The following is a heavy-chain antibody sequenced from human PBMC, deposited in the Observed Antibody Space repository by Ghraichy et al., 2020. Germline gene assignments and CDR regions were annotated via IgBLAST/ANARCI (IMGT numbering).Heavy chain of an antibody. D-gene: IGHD3-22*01. J-gene: IGHJ4*02. V-gene: IGHV3-64D*06. CDR1: GFTFSSYA. Sequence: GGSLRLSCSASGFTFSSYAMHWVRQAPGKGLEYVSAISSNGGSTYYADSVQGRFTISRGNSKNTLYLQMSSLRAEDTAVYYCVKGSRITMILVVITGDYLYYWGQGTLVTVSS. CDR3: VKGSRITMILVVITGDYLYY. CDR2: ISSNGGST.